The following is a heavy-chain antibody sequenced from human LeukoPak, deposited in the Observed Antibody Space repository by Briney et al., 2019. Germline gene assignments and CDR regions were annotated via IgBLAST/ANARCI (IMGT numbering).Heavy chain of an antibody. CDR1: GFTFSSYW. CDR3: TTDHRTISGVVTPDY. V-gene: IGHV3-15*01. D-gene: IGHD3-3*01. J-gene: IGHJ4*02. Sequence: PGGSLRLSCAASGFTFSSYWMSWVRQAPGKGLEWVGRIKIKSDDETTDYAAPVRGRFTVSRDDSKNTVYLQMNSLKTEDTAVYYCTTDHRTISGVVTPDYWGQGTLVTVSS. CDR2: IKIKSDDETT.